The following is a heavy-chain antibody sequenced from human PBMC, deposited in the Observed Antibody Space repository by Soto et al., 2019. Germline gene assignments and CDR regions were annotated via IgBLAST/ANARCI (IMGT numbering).Heavy chain of an antibody. V-gene: IGHV3-23*01. CDR1: GFTFSSYA. CDR3: AKGTVQLERRRLYYFDY. Sequence: PGGSLRLSCAASGFTFSSYAMSWVRQAPGKGLEWVSAISGSGGSTYYADSVKGRFTISRDNSKNTLYLQMNSLRAEDTAVYYCAKGTVQLERRRLYYFDYWGQGTLVTVSS. D-gene: IGHD1-1*01. J-gene: IGHJ4*02. CDR2: ISGSGGST.